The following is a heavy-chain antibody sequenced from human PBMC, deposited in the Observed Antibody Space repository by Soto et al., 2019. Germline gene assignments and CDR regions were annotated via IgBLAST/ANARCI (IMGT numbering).Heavy chain of an antibody. CDR2: ISAYNGNT. V-gene: IGHV1-18*01. Sequence: VASVKVSCKASGYIFTSYGISWMRQAPGQGLEWMGWISAYNGNTNYAQNFQDRVTLTTDTSTTTAYMELRNLRSDETAVYYCARDSSAAGARPFDYWGQGTLVTVSS. CDR1: GYIFTSYG. CDR3: ARDSSAAGARPFDY. J-gene: IGHJ4*02. D-gene: IGHD6-13*01.